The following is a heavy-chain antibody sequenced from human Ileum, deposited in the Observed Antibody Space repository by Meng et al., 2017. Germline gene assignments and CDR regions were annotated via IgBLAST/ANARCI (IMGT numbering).Heavy chain of an antibody. J-gene: IGHJ4*02. V-gene: IGHV4-4*02. CDR2: MYPSGTT. CDR3: ARHIAGSGTRVFDS. D-gene: IGHD6-19*01. CDR1: GDSISSGHW. Sequence: QVQLVDSGPALVQPSETLALTCAVSGDSISSGHWWSCVRQPPGKGLELIGEMYPSGTTNYNPSLKSRVTISMDTSKNQLSLKLSSVTAADTAVYYCARHIAGSGTRVFDSLGQGTLVTGSS.